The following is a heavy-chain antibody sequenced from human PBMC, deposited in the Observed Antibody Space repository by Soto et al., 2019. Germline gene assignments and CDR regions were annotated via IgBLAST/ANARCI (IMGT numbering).Heavy chain of an antibody. CDR1: GYTFTSYG. V-gene: IGHV1-18*01. D-gene: IGHD1-26*01. Sequence: ASVKVSCKASGYTFTSYGISWVRQAPGQGLEWMGWISGYNGKTNYAQKVQDRVTMTTDNSKNMVFLQMNSLRAEDTAVYYCAKYSGSHYYYYAMDVWGQGTTVTVSS. CDR3: AKYSGSHYYYYAMDV. CDR2: ISGYNGKT. J-gene: IGHJ6*02.